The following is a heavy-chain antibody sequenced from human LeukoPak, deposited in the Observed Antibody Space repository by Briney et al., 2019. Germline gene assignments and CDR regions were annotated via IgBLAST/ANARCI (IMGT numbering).Heavy chain of an antibody. D-gene: IGHD3-3*01. CDR1: GYSISSGYY. Sequence: SETLSLTCTVSGYSISSGYYWGWIRQPPGKGLEWIGSIYHSGSTYYNPSLKSRVTISVDTSKNQFSLKLSSVTAADTAVYYCAREGDDFWSGYSYYFDYWGQGTLVTVSS. CDR3: AREGDDFWSGYSYYFDY. CDR2: IYHSGST. J-gene: IGHJ4*02. V-gene: IGHV4-38-2*02.